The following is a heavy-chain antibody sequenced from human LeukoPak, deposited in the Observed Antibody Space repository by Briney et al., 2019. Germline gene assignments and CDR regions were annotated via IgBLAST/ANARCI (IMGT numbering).Heavy chain of an antibody. J-gene: IGHJ4*02. D-gene: IGHD5-12*01. CDR1: GFTFSSYG. CDR3: ARAFSATAFDY. V-gene: IGHV3-23*01. CDR2: ISGSGGTT. Sequence: GGSLRLSCAASGFTFSSYGMSWVRQAPGKGLEWVSAISGSGGTTYYADSVKGRFTISRDNSKNTLYLQMNSLTAEDTAVYYCARAFSATAFDYWGQGTLVTVSS.